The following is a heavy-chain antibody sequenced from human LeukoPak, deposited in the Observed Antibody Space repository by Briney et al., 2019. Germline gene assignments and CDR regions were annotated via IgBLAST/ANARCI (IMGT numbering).Heavy chain of an antibody. CDR2: INPNSAGT. J-gene: IGHJ3*02. V-gene: IGHV1-2*02. Sequence: ASVKVSCKASGYTFTGYYMHWVRQAPGQGLEWMGWINPNSAGTNYAQKVQGRVTMTRDTSISTAYMELSRLRSDDTAVYYCARDATQITFGGVSSPDIWGQGTMVTVSS. CDR1: GYTFTGYY. CDR3: ARDATQITFGGVSSPDI. D-gene: IGHD3-16*01.